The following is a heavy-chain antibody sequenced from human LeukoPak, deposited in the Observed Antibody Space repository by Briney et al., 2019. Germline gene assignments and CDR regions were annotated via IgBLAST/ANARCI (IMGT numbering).Heavy chain of an antibody. CDR3: AGGYSSDWYFNC. D-gene: IGHD6-19*01. CDR1: GGSISSYY. J-gene: IGHJ4*02. V-gene: IGHV4-59*01. Sequence: SETLSVTCTVSGGSISSYYWSWIRQTPGKGLEWLGYIDYTGSTNNNPSLKSRVTMSIDTSKNQFSLKLTSVTAADTAVYYCAGGYSSDWYFNCWGQGTLVTVSS. CDR2: IDYTGST.